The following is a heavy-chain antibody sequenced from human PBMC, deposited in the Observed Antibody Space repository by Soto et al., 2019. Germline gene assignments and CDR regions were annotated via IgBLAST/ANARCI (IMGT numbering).Heavy chain of an antibody. D-gene: IGHD3-22*01. Sequence: PSETLSLTCAVYGGSFSGYYWSWIRQPPGKGLEWIGDINHSGSTNYNPSLKSRVTISVDTSKNQFSLKLSSVTAADTAVYYCAGLYPYESSGYHLNYWGQGTQVTVSS. CDR3: AGLYPYESSGYHLNY. V-gene: IGHV4-34*01. J-gene: IGHJ4*02. CDR2: INHSGST. CDR1: GGSFSGYY.